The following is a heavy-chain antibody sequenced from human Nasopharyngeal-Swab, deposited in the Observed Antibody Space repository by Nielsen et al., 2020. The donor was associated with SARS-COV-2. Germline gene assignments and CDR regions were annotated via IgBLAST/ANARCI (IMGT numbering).Heavy chain of an antibody. V-gene: IGHV3-53*04. J-gene: IGHJ3*02. CDR2: ISSDDSP. D-gene: IGHD1-1*01. CDR1: GFTVGRNF. Sequence: GGSLRLSCAASGFTVGRNFMSWVRQAPGKGLEWVSFISSDDSPQYADSVKGRFTISRHTSENTMYLQMNSLRAEDTAIYYCAGVGYLYLYGAFDIWGQGTLVTVSS. CDR3: AGVGYLYLYGAFDI.